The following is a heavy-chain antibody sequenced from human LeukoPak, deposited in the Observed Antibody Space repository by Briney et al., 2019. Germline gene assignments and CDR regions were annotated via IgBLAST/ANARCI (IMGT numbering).Heavy chain of an antibody. CDR2: INHSGST. CDR1: GGSFSGYY. V-gene: IGHV4-34*01. Sequence: SETLSLTCAVYGGSFSGYYWSWIRQPPGKGLEWIGEINHSGSTNYNPSLKSRVTISVDTSKNQFSLKLSSVTAADTAVYYCARGGNYYDSSGYYHDYWGQGTLVTVSS. D-gene: IGHD3-22*01. J-gene: IGHJ4*02. CDR3: ARGGNYYDSSGYYHDY.